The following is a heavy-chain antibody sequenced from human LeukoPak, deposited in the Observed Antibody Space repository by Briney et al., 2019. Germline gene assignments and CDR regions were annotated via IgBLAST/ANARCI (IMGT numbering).Heavy chain of an antibody. D-gene: IGHD5-18*01. CDR1: GGSFSGYY. Sequence: PSETLSLTCAVYGGSFSGYYWSWIRQPPGKGLEWIGEINHSGSTNYNPSLKSRVTISVDTSKNQFSLKLSSVTAADTAVYYCARVARTAMGYYYYYMDVWGKGTTVTVSS. V-gene: IGHV4-34*01. CDR2: INHSGST. CDR3: ARVARTAMGYYYYYMDV. J-gene: IGHJ6*03.